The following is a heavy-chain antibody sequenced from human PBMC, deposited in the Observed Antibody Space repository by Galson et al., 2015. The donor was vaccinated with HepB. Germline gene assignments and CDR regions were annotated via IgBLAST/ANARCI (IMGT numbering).Heavy chain of an antibody. CDR3: ARHWEAACSDTKCYMNYFDF. CDR1: GYSFSNYW. CDR2: IYPGDSDT. D-gene: IGHD2-2*02. V-gene: IGHV5-51*01. Sequence: QSGAEVKKPGESLKISCKGSGYSFSNYWIGWVRQVPGKGLEWMGIIYPGDSDTRFSPSFEGPVTFSADKSISTVYLQWSSLKASDIAMYYCARHWEAACSDTKCYMNYFDFWGQGTLVTVSS. J-gene: IGHJ4*02.